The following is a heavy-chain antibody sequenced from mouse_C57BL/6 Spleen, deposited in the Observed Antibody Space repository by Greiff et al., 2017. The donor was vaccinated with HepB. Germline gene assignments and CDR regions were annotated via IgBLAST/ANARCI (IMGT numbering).Heavy chain of an antibody. CDR2: IDPSDSYT. Sequence: QVQLQQPGAELVMPGASVKLSCKASGYTFTSYWMHWVKQRPGQGLEWIGEIDPSDSYTNYNQKFKGKSTLTVDKSSSTAYMQLSSLTSEDSAVYYCARVRDYSNYAMDYRGQGTSVTVSS. V-gene: IGHV1-69*01. CDR3: ARVRDYSNYAMDY. D-gene: IGHD2-5*01. J-gene: IGHJ4*01. CDR1: GYTFTSYW.